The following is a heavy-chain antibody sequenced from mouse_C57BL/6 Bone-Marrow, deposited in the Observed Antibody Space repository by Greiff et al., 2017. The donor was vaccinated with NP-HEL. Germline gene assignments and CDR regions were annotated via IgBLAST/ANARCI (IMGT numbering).Heavy chain of an antibody. Sequence: VQLKESGGGLVQPKGSLKLSCAASGFTFNTYAMHWVRQAPGQGLEWVARIRRKSSNYATYYAVSVKDRFTISTDDSQSMLYLQMNNLKTEDTARYYCVWWDYDYDEGFAYWGQGTLVTVSA. J-gene: IGHJ3*01. D-gene: IGHD2-4*01. CDR1: GFTFNTYA. CDR3: VWWDYDYDEGFAY. CDR2: IRRKSSNYAT. V-gene: IGHV10-3*01.